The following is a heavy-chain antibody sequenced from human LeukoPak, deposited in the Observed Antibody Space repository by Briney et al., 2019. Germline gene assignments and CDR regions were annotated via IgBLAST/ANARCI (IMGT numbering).Heavy chain of an antibody. CDR1: GFTFSNYW. J-gene: IGHJ5*02. V-gene: IGHV3-74*01. Sequence: SGGSLRLSCAASGFTFSNYWMHWVRQAPGKGLVRVSRIKSDGSSTSYADSVKGRFTISRDNAKNTLYLQMNSLRVEDTAVYYCARDPGGGGAKGHNWFDPWGQGTLVTVSS. CDR2: IKSDGSST. CDR3: ARDPGGGGAKGHNWFDP. D-gene: IGHD2-21*01.